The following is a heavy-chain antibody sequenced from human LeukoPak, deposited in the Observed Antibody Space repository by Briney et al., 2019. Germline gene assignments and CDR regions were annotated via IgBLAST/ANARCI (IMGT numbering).Heavy chain of an antibody. CDR1: GFTVSSNY. J-gene: IGHJ5*02. Sequence: GGSLRLSCAASGFTVSSNYMSWVRQAPGKGLEWVSVIYSGGSTYYADSVKGRFTISRDNSKNTLYLQMNSLRAEDTAVYYCARGYDSTNWFDPWGQGTWSPSPQ. D-gene: IGHD1-1*01. V-gene: IGHV3-53*01. CDR2: IYSGGST. CDR3: ARGYDSTNWFDP.